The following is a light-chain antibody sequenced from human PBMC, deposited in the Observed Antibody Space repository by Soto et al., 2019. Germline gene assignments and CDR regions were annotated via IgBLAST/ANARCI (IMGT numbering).Light chain of an antibody. CDR3: QSGVT. V-gene: IGKV1-5*03. Sequence: DIPMTQSPSTLSASVGDRVTITCRASQSISSWLAWYQQKPGKAPKLLIYQASSLQSGVPSRFSGSGSGTEFTLTLSSLQPDDFATYYCQSGVTFGGGTKVEIK. CDR2: QAS. J-gene: IGKJ4*01. CDR1: QSISSW.